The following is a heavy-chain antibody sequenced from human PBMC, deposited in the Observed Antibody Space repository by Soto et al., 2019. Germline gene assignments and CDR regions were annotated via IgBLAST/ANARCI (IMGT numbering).Heavy chain of an antibody. CDR1: GYTFTSYG. V-gene: IGHV1-18*01. D-gene: IGHD1-26*01. CDR3: ARDRLGATGDY. Sequence: QVQLVQSGAEVKKPGASVKVSCKASGYTFTSYGISWVRQAPGQGLEWMGWISAYNTNTNYAQKLQGRVTMTTDTSTSTSYVELRSLRSEDTAVYFCARDRLGATGDYWGQGTLVTVSS. J-gene: IGHJ4*02. CDR2: ISAYNTNT.